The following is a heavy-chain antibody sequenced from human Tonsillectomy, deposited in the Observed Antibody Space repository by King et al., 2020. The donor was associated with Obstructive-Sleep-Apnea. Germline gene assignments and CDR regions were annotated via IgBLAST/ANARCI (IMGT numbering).Heavy chain of an antibody. CDR2: LSNDGTNK. D-gene: IGHD6-19*01. V-gene: IGHV3-30*03. Sequence: VQLVESGGGVVQPGRSLRLSCAASGFTFSSYWMHWVRQAPGKGLEWVAGLSNDGTNKYYADSVKGRFTISRDNSKNTLYLQMKSLGAEDTAVYYCAGAEQWPFDYWGQGTLVTVSS. CDR3: AGAEQWPFDY. J-gene: IGHJ4*02. CDR1: GFTFSSYW.